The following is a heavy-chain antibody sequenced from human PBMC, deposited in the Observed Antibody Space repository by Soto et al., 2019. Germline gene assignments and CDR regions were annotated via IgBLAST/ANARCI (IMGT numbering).Heavy chain of an antibody. V-gene: IGHV1-46*03. Sequence: ASVKVSCKASGYTFTSYYMHWVRQAPGQGLEWMGIINPSGGSTSYAQKFQGRVTMTRDTSTSTVYMELSSLRSEDTAVYYCAPQRGNRGPFDYWGQGTLVTVSS. CDR3: APQRGNRGPFDY. D-gene: IGHD6-25*01. J-gene: IGHJ4*02. CDR2: INPSGGST. CDR1: GYTFTSYY.